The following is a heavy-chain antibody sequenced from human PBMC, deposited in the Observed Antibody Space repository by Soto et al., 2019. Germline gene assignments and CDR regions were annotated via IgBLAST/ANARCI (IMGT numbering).Heavy chain of an antibody. V-gene: IGHV3-49*03. D-gene: IGHD2-8*01. J-gene: IGHJ4*02. Sequence: GSLRLSCTASGFTFGDYAMSWFRQAPGKGLEWVGFIRSKAYGGTTEYAASVKGRFTISRDDSKSIAYLQMNSLKTEDTAVYYCTGRYCTNGVCYSGAFDYWGQGTLVTVS. CDR1: GFTFGDYA. CDR2: IRSKAYGGTT. CDR3: TGRYCTNGVCYSGAFDY.